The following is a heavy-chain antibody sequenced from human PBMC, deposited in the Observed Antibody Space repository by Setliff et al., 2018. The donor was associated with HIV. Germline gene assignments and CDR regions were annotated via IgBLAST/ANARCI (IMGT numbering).Heavy chain of an antibody. CDR3: ARHRPYTNSPPGGPFDM. CDR1: GYSFINYW. Sequence: GESLKISCKGSGYSFINYWIAWVRQMPGKGLEWMGTIYPGDSDTRYSPSFQGQVTISADKSINTAYLEWSSLDASDTAIYYCARHRPYTNSPPGGPFDMWGQGTGVTVSS. J-gene: IGHJ3*02. V-gene: IGHV5-51*01. D-gene: IGHD6-6*01. CDR2: IYPGDSDT.